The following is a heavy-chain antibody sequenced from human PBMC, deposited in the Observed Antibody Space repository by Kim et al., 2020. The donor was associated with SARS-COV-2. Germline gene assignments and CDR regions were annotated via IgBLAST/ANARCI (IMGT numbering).Heavy chain of an antibody. Sequence: GGSLRLSCAASGFTFSSYSMNWVRQAPGKGLEWVSYISSSSSTIYYADSVKGRFTISRDNAKNSLYLQMNSLRDEDTAVYYCARDDVASGSPWVEYFQHWGQGTLVTVSS. J-gene: IGHJ1*01. D-gene: IGHD3-22*01. V-gene: IGHV3-48*02. CDR3: ARDDVASGSPWVEYFQH. CDR2: ISSSSSTI. CDR1: GFTFSSYS.